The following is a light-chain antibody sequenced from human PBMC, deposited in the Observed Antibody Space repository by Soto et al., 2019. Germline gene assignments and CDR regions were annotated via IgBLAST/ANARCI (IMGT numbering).Light chain of an antibody. J-gene: IGLJ3*02. V-gene: IGLV2-8*01. Sequence: QSALTQPPSASGSPGQSVPISCTGTSSDVGGYNYVSWYQQHPGKAPKLMIYEASKRPSGVPDRFSGSKSGNTASLTVSGLQAEDEADYYCSSYAGSNNLVFGGGTKVAVL. CDR3: SSYAGSNNLV. CDR2: EAS. CDR1: SSDVGGYNY.